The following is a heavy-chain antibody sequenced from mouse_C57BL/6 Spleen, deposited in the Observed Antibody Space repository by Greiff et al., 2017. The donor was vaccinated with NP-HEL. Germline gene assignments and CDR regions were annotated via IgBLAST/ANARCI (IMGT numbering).Heavy chain of an antibody. CDR1: GYTFTSYW. CDR3: ARQRLRSADWYFDV. D-gene: IGHD1-1*01. CDR2: IHPNSGST. Sequence: QVQLQQPGAELVKPGASVKLSCKASGYTFTSYWMHWVKQRPGQGLEWIGMIHPNSGSTNYNEKFKSKATLTVDKSSSTAYRRLSSLTSEDSAVYYCARQRLRSADWYFDVWGTGTTVTVSS. J-gene: IGHJ1*03. V-gene: IGHV1-64*01.